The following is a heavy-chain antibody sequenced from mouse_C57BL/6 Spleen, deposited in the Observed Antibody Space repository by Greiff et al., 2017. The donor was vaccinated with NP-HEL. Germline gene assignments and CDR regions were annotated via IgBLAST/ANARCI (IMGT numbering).Heavy chain of an antibody. J-gene: IGHJ4*01. CDR3: ARPYYYGSSSHYAMDY. Sequence: EVKVVESGGDLVKPGGSLKLSCAASGFTFSSYGMSWVRQTPDKRLEWVATISSGGSYTYYPDSVKGRFTISRDNAKNTLYLQMSSLKSEDTAMYYCARPYYYGSSSHYAMDYWGQGTSVTVSS. V-gene: IGHV5-6*01. D-gene: IGHD1-1*01. CDR1: GFTFSSYG. CDR2: ISSGGSYT.